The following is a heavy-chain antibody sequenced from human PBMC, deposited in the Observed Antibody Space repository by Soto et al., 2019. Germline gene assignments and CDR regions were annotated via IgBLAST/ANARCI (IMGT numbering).Heavy chain of an antibody. Sequence: QVQLVQSGAEVKKPGSSVKVSCKASGGTFSSYTISWVRQAPGQGLGWMGRIIPILGIANYAQKFQGRVTITADKSTSTAYMELSSLRSEDTAVYYCARDLSVVVTASNGMDVWGQGTTVTVSS. CDR2: IIPILGIA. J-gene: IGHJ6*02. CDR3: ARDLSVVVTASNGMDV. CDR1: GGTFSSYT. V-gene: IGHV1-69*08. D-gene: IGHD2-21*02.